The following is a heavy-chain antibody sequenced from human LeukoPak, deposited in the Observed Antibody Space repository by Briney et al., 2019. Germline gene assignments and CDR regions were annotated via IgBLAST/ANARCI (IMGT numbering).Heavy chain of an antibody. CDR2: IYSGGST. D-gene: IGHD3-10*01. CDR1: VLPLRIIY. CDR3: ARARYGSGGYFFDF. V-gene: IGHV3-66*01. Sequence: GRSLSLSCAASVLPLRIIYMRCVRHAPGKGLECGLVIYSGGSTYYADSVKGRFTISRDNVKSSLYLQMNSLRGEDTAVYYCARARYGSGGYFFDFWGQGTLVTVSS. J-gene: IGHJ4*02.